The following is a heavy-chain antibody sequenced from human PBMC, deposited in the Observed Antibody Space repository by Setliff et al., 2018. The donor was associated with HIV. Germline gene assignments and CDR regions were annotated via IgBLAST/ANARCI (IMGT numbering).Heavy chain of an antibody. CDR2: INHSANT. D-gene: IGHD2-15*01. J-gene: IGHJ5*02. CDR3: ARSSLHCGGGSCYLTWLDP. V-gene: IGHV4-34*01. CDR1: GGSFSGNY. Sequence: SETLSLTCAVYGGSFSGNYWNWIRQPPGKGLEWIGEINHSANTNYSPSLKSRVTISVDTSKNQFSLKLNSVTAADTAVYYCARSSLHCGGGSCYLTWLDPWGQGTLVTVSS.